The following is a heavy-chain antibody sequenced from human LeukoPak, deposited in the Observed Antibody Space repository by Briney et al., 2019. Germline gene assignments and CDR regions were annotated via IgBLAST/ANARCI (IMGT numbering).Heavy chain of an antibody. V-gene: IGHV3-30*18. CDR2: ISYDGSNK. D-gene: IGHD2-15*01. CDR1: GFTFRSYW. CDR3: AKDEVYCSGGSCYSTLDY. Sequence: GGSLRLSCAASGFTFRSYWMSWVRQAPGKGLEWVAAISYDGSNKYYADSVKGRFTISRDNSKNTLYLQMNSLRAEDTAVYYCAKDEVYCSGGSCYSTLDYWGQGTLVTVSS. J-gene: IGHJ4*02.